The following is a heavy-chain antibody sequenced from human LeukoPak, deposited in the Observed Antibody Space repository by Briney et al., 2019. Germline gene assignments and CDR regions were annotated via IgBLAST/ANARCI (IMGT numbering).Heavy chain of an antibody. CDR1: GVSFSGYY. CDR2: INHSGST. D-gene: IGHD7-27*01. CDR3: ARARATGAHDC. J-gene: IGHJ4*02. Sequence: PSETLSLTCAVYGVSFSGYYWSWIRQPPGKGLEWIGEINHSGSTNYNQSLKSRVTISVDTSKNQFSLKLSSVTAADTAVYYCARARATGAHDCWGQGTLVTVSS. V-gene: IGHV4-34*01.